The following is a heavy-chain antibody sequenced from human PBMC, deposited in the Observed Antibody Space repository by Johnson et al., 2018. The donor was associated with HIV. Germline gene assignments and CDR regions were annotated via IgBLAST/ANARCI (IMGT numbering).Heavy chain of an antibody. CDR1: GFTFSDYY. J-gene: IGHJ3*02. CDR2: IKSKTDGGTT. D-gene: IGHD6-19*01. CDR3: TTARNRLWSSSGWTGLLAFDS. V-gene: IGHV3-15*01. Sequence: VQLVESGGGLVKPGGSLRLSCAASGFTFSDYYMSWIRQAPGKGLEWVGRIKSKTDGGTTDYAAPVKGRFTISRDDSKNTLYLQMNSLKTEDTAVYYCTTARNRLWSSSGWTGLLAFDSWGQGTMVTVAS.